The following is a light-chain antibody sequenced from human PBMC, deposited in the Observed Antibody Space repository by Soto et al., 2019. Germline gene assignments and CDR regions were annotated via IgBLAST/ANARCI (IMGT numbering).Light chain of an antibody. Sequence: EIVMTQSPVTLSVSPGERATLSCRASQSVSSNLAWYQQKPGQAPSLLIYGAFTRATGIPARFSGTGSGTEFTLTISSQQSEDFALYYCQQYNDWPLTFGQGTKVDIK. J-gene: IGKJ1*01. V-gene: IGKV3-15*01. CDR3: QQYNDWPLT. CDR1: QSVSSN. CDR2: GAF.